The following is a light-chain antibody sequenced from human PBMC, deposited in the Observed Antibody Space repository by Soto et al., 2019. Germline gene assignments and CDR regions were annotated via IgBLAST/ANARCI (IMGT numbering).Light chain of an antibody. Sequence: EIVLTQSPGTLSLSPGERATLSCRASQSVSSSYLAWYQQKPGQAPRLLIYGASSRATGIPDRFSGSGSGTDFTLTISRLEPADFAVYYCQKYGSSPETFGQGTKVDIK. CDR1: QSVSSSY. J-gene: IGKJ1*01. CDR3: QKYGSSPET. CDR2: GAS. V-gene: IGKV3-20*01.